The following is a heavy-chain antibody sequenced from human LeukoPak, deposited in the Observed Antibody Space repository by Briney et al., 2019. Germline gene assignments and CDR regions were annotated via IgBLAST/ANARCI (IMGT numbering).Heavy chain of an antibody. CDR1: GGSFSGYY. D-gene: IGHD3-22*01. J-gene: IGHJ6*03. Sequence: SETLSFTCAVYGGSFSGYYWSWIRQPPGKGLEWIGEINHSGSTNYNPSLKSRVTISVDTSKNQFSLKLSSVTAADTAVYYCARDPGDYYDSSGYYYYYYYMDVWGKGTTVTVSS. CDR3: ARDPGDYYDSSGYYYYYYYMDV. CDR2: INHSGST. V-gene: IGHV4-34*01.